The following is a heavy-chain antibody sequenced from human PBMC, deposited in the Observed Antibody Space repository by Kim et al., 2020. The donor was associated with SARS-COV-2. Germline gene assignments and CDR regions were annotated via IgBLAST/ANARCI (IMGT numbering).Heavy chain of an antibody. Sequence: SETLSLTCTVSGGSISSSSYYWGWIRQPPGKGLEWIGSIYYSGSTYYNPSLKSRVTISVDTSKNQFSLKLSSVTAADTAVYYCASGTLVGDWNRQFDYWGQGTLVTVSS. CDR1: GGSISSSSYY. CDR2: IYYSGST. D-gene: IGHD1-1*01. J-gene: IGHJ4*02. CDR3: ASGTLVGDWNRQFDY. V-gene: IGHV4-39*01.